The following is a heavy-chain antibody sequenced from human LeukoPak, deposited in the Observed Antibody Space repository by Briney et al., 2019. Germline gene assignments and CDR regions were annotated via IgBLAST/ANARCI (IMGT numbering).Heavy chain of an antibody. V-gene: IGHV4-4*02. CDR2: IYHSGST. CDR3: ARAPMLSASYGMDV. CDR1: GGSISSSNW. J-gene: IGHJ6*02. Sequence: SETLSLTCAVSGGSISSSNWWSWARQPPGKGLEWIGEIYHSGSTNYNPSLKSRVTISVDKSKNQFSLKLSSVTAADTTVYYCARAPMLSASYGMDVWGQGTTVTVSS. D-gene: IGHD2-8*01.